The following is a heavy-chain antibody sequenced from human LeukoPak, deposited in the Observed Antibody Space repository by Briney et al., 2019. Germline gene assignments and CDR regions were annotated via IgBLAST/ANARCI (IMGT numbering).Heavy chain of an antibody. J-gene: IGHJ4*02. CDR3: AKVGFSGMEWLLYSDH. V-gene: IGHV3-23*01. CDR2: ISGSSGHT. CDR1: GLTFSSYA. Sequence: PGGSLRLSCAASGLTFSSYAMSWVRQAPGKGLEWVSAISGSSGHTYYADSVKGRFTISRDNSKNTLYLQMNSLRAEDTAVYYCAKVGFSGMEWLLYSDHWGQGTLVTVSS. D-gene: IGHD3-3*01.